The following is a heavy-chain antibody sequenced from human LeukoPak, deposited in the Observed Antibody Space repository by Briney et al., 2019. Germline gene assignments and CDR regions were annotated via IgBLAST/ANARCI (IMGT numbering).Heavy chain of an antibody. J-gene: IGHJ6*03. V-gene: IGHV4-39*01. CDR2: IYYSGST. CDR3: ARHVGVRLSRRFAPNYYYYMDV. D-gene: IGHD2-8*01. CDR1: GGSISSSSYY. Sequence: SETLSLTCTVSGGSISSSSYYWGWIRQPPGKGLEWIGSIYYSGSTYYNPSLKSRVTISVDTSKNQFSLKLSSVTAADTAVYYCARHVGVRLSRRFAPNYYYYMDVWGKGTTVTISS.